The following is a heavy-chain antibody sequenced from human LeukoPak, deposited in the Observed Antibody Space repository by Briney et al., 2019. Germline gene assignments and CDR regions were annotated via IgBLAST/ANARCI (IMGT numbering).Heavy chain of an antibody. V-gene: IGHV3-53*01. CDR2: IYSDNT. CDR3: AKVRMITMIAYDAFDI. D-gene: IGHD3-22*01. CDR1: GFTVSSNS. Sequence: PGGSLRLSCTVSGFTVSSNSMSWVRQAPGKGLEWVSFIYSDNTHYSDSVKGRFTISRDNSKNTLYLQMNSLRAEDTAVYYCAKVRMITMIAYDAFDIWGQGTMVTVSS. J-gene: IGHJ3*02.